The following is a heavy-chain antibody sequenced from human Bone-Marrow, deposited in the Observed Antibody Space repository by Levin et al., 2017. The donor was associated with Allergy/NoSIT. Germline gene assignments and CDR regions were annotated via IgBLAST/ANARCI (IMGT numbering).Heavy chain of an antibody. CDR2: IKQDGSEN. CDR3: ARGPRWRGYFDY. J-gene: IGHJ4*02. V-gene: IGHV3-7*01. CDR1: GFTLSGDW. Sequence: GESLKISCAGSGFTLSGDWMTWVRQAPGKGLEWVANIKQDGSENYYVDSVKGRFTVSRDNAKNSLYLQMNSLRAEDTAVYYCARGPRWRGYFDYWGQGTLVTVSS. D-gene: IGHD2-15*01.